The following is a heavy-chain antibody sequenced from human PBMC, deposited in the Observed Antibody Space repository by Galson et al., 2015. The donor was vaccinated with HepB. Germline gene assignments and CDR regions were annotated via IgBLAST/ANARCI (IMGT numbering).Heavy chain of an antibody. CDR2: ISWNSGSI. CDR3: AKDSMLTHYGGNSGQLDY. V-gene: IGHV3-9*01. J-gene: IGHJ4*02. CDR1: GFTFDDYA. Sequence: SLRLSCAASGFTFDDYAMHWVRHAPGKGLEWVSGISWNSGSIGYADSVKGRFTISRDNAENSLYLQMNSLRAEDTALYYCAKDSMLTHYGGNSGQLDYWGQGTLVTVSS. D-gene: IGHD4-23*01.